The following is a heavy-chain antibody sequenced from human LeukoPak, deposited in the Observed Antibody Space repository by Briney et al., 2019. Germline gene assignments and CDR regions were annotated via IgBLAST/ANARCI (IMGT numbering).Heavy chain of an antibody. D-gene: IGHD2-21*02. V-gene: IGHV3-23*01. Sequence: PGGSLRLSCAASGFTFSPYAMSWVRQAPGKGLEWVSVISGSGGSIYYADSVKGRFTISRDNSKNTLYLQMNNLRAEDTAVYYCAKGRGIVVVTGPDYWGQGTLVTVSS. CDR2: ISGSGGSI. J-gene: IGHJ4*02. CDR3: AKGRGIVVVTGPDY. CDR1: GFTFSPYA.